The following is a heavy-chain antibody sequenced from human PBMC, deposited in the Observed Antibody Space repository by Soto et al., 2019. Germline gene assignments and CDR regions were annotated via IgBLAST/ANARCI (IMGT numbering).Heavy chain of an antibody. CDR1: GGSISSSSYY. CDR2: IYYSGST. Sequence: SETLSLTCTVSGGSISSSSYYWGWIRQPPGRGLEWIGSIYYSGSTYYNPSLKSRVTISVDTSKNQFSLKLSSVTAADTAVYYCARVYCSSTSCLNWFDPWGQGTLVTVS. V-gene: IGHV4-39*01. D-gene: IGHD2-2*01. J-gene: IGHJ5*02. CDR3: ARVYCSSTSCLNWFDP.